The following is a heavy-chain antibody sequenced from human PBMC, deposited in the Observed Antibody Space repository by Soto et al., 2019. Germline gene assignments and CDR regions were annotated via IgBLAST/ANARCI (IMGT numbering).Heavy chain of an antibody. Sequence: LSLTCTVSGASISDYYWSCIRQPAGQALEWIGRVYVTGTTYFNPSLKSRVTMSVDTSNNQVSLKLSSVTAADSAIYYCARDGEYTSGWYSFDSWGPGTLVTVSS. D-gene: IGHD6-19*01. CDR1: GASISDYY. J-gene: IGHJ5*01. CDR3: ARDGEYTSGWYSFDS. V-gene: IGHV4-4*07. CDR2: VYVTGTT.